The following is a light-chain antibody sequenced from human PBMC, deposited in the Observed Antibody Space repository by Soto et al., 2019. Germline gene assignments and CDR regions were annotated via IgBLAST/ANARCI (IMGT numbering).Light chain of an antibody. V-gene: IGLV2-14*01. CDR2: EVN. J-gene: IGLJ1*01. Sequence: QSALSQPASVSASPGQSITISCSGTSSDVGDNNYVSWYQQHPGKAPKLIIYEVNNRPSGVSNRFSGSKSGNTASLSISGLQAEDEADYYCGSFTSTSTLYVFGTGTKVTV. CDR3: GSFTSTSTLYV. CDR1: SSDVGDNNY.